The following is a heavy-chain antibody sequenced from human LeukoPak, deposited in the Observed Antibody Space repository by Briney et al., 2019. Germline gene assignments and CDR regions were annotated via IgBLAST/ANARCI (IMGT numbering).Heavy chain of an antibody. CDR1: GFDFSSNW. V-gene: IGHV3-74*01. J-gene: IGHJ4*02. D-gene: IGHD2-8*01. CDR3: AKDYYWSIDY. CDR2: IKGDGIST. Sequence: GGSLRLSCAASGFDFSSNWMHWVRHAPGQGLVWVSRIKGDGISTNYADSVKGRFTISRDIAKNTLYLQMNSLRAEDTGVYYCAKDYYWSIDYWGRGTLVTVSS.